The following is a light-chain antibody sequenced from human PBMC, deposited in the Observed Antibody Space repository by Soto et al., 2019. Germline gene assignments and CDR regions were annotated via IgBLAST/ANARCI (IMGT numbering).Light chain of an antibody. J-gene: IGKJ1*01. CDR3: QQYGDTPVT. CDR1: QSVSGN. CDR2: GAS. Sequence: EIVITQSPATPSVFPGGRVNPPRTARQSVSGNLAWYQQKPGQAPRLLIYGASNRATGIPDRFSGSGSGTDFTLTISRLLPEDFAVYYCQQYGDTPVTFGQGTKVDIK. V-gene: IGKV3D-15*01.